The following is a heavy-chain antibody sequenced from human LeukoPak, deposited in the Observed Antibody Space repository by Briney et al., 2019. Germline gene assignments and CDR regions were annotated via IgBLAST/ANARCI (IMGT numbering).Heavy chain of an antibody. CDR3: ATRLYTSAWTRGY. D-gene: IGHD6-19*01. CDR1: GFTFSSYW. Sequence: GGSLRLSCAASGFTFSSYWMSWVRQAPGKGLEWVANINQDGSEKSYVDSVKGRFTISRDNAKNSLYLQMNTLRAEDTAVYYCATRLYTSAWTRGYWGQGTLVTVSS. V-gene: IGHV3-7*01. J-gene: IGHJ4*02. CDR2: INQDGSEK.